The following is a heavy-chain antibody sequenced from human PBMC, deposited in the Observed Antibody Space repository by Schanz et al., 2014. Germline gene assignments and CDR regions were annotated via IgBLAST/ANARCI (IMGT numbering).Heavy chain of an antibody. V-gene: IGHV3-64*04. CDR2: ISSNGGST. J-gene: IGHJ4*02. CDR3: ARDGDFDY. CDR1: GFTFSNYA. Sequence: VQLLESGGGLVQPGGSLRLSCAASGFTFSNYAMGWVRQTPGKGLEYVSVISSNGGSTDFADSVKGRFTISRDNSQNTLYLQMDSLRPEDTAVYYCARDGDFDYWGQGTLVTVSS.